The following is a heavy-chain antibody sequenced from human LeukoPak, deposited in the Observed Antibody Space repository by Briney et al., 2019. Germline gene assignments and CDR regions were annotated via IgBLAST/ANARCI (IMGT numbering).Heavy chain of an antibody. CDR2: IKQDGSEK. Sequence: PGGSLRLSCAASGFTFSSYWMSWVRQARGKGLEWVANIKQDGSEKYYGDAVKGRFTISRDNAKTSLYLQMNRLTAEDTAVYYCARADGLRDAFDIWGQGTMVTVSS. CDR3: ARADGLRDAFDI. D-gene: IGHD4-17*01. J-gene: IGHJ3*02. CDR1: GFTFSSYW. V-gene: IGHV3-7*01.